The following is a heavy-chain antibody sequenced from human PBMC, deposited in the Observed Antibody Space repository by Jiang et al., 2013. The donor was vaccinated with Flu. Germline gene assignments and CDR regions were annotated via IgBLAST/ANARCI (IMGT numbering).Heavy chain of an antibody. Sequence: EWVAVISYDGSNKYYADSVKGRFTISRDNSKNTLYLQMNSLRAEDTAVYYCARAKAYYDFWSGYYSREKYYYYYGMDVWGQGTTVTVSS. V-gene: IGHV3-30*04. CDR2: ISYDGSNK. D-gene: IGHD3-3*01. CDR3: ARAKAYYDFWSGYYSREKYYYYYGMDV. J-gene: IGHJ6*02.